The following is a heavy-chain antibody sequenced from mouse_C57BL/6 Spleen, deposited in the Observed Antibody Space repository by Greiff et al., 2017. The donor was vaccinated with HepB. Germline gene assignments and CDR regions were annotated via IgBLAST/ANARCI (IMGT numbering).Heavy chain of an antibody. CDR1: GFTFSDYY. CDR3: ARGNWLFDY. Sequence: EVQLVESEGGLVQPGSSMKLSCTASGFTFSDYYMAWVRQVPEKGLEWVANINYDGSSTYYLDSLKSRFIISRDNAKNILYLQMSSLKSEDTATYYCARGNWLFDYWGQGTTLTVSS. J-gene: IGHJ2*01. D-gene: IGHD4-1*01. CDR2: INYDGSST. V-gene: IGHV5-16*01.